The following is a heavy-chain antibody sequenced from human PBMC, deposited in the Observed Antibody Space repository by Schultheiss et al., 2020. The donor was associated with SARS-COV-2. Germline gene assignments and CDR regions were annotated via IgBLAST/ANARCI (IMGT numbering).Heavy chain of an antibody. CDR2: IYYSGST. J-gene: IGHJ6*03. Sequence: SETLSLTCTVSGGSISSYYWSWIRQPPGKGLEWIGYIYYSGSTNYNPSLKSRVTMSVDTSKNQFSLKLSSVTAADTAVYYCARGEWELLSFNYYYYMDVWGKGTTVTVSS. D-gene: IGHD1-26*01. CDR3: ARGEWELLSFNYYYYMDV. V-gene: IGHV4-59*01. CDR1: GGSISSYY.